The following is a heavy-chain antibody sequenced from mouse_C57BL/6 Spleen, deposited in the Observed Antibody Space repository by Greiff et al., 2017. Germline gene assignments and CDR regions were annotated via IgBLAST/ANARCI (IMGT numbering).Heavy chain of an antibody. CDR3: SRDSFYYYGSSSYYFDY. V-gene: IGHV1-72*01. CDR2: IEPNSGGT. J-gene: IGHJ2*01. Sequence: QVHVKQPGAELVKPGASVKLSCKASGYTFTSYWMHWVKQRPGRGLEWIGRIEPNSGGTKYNEKFKSMATLTVDKPSSTAYMQLSSLTSEDSAVYYCSRDSFYYYGSSSYYFDYWGQGTTLTVSS. D-gene: IGHD1-1*01. CDR1: GYTFTSYW.